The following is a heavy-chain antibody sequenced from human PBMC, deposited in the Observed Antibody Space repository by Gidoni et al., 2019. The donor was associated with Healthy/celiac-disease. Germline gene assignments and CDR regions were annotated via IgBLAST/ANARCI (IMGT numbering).Heavy chain of an antibody. CDR1: GYTFTGYY. J-gene: IGHJ5*02. CDR3: ARVKLWFGEHGWFDP. D-gene: IGHD3-10*01. CDR2: INPNSGGT. V-gene: IGHV1-2*02. Sequence: QVQLVQSGAEVKKPGASVKVSCKASGYTFTGYYMHWVRQAPGQGLEWMGWINPNSGGTNYAQKFQGRVTMTRDTSISTAYMELSRLRSDDTAVYYCARVKLWFGEHGWFDPWGQGTLVTVSS.